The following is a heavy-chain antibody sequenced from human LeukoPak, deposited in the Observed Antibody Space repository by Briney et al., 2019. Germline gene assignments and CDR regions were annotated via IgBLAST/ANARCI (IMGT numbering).Heavy chain of an antibody. CDR1: GFTFSSYW. V-gene: IGHV3-7*01. D-gene: IGHD3-9*01. Sequence: GGSLRLSCAASGFTFSSYWMSWVRQAPGKGLEWVANIKQDGSEKYYVDSVKGRFTISRDNAKNSLYLQMNSLRAEGTAVYYCARDRGDILTGYFYYYYGMDVWGQGTTVTVSS. J-gene: IGHJ6*02. CDR2: IKQDGSEK. CDR3: ARDRGDILTGYFYYYYGMDV.